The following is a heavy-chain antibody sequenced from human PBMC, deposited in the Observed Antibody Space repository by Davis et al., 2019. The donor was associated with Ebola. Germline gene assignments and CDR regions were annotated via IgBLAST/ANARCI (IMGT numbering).Heavy chain of an antibody. D-gene: IGHD2-21*01. Sequence: SETLSLTCTVSGGSISSYYWSWIRQPPGKGLEWIGSIYYSGSTYYSPSLKSRVSISVDTSKNQFYLKLSSVTAADTAVYYCKGDTYYYYDLDVWGQGTTVTVSS. CDR3: KGDTYYYYDLDV. V-gene: IGHV4-59*05. CDR1: GGSISSYY. CDR2: IYYSGST. J-gene: IGHJ6*02.